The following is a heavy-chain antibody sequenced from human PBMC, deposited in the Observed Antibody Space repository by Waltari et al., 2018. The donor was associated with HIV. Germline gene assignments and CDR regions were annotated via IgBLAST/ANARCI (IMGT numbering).Heavy chain of an antibody. CDR1: RFTFSSYR. V-gene: IGHV3-21*01. J-gene: IGHJ3*02. CDR2: ISSGSVYI. CDR3: ARDEAEMATLTAFDI. D-gene: IGHD5-12*01. Sequence: EVQLVESGGGLVKPGGSLRISCAASRFTFSSYRMNWVRQAPGKGLDGVSSISSGSVYIYYADSVKGRFTISRDNAKNSLYLQMNSLRAEDTAVYYCARDEAEMATLTAFDIWGQGTMVTVSS.